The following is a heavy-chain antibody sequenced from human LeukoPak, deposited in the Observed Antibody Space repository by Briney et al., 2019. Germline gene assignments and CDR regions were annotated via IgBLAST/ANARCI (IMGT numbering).Heavy chain of an antibody. CDR3: ARDSAGNDY. D-gene: IGHD6-13*01. J-gene: IGHJ4*02. V-gene: IGHV3-7*01. CDR1: GFTFSTYW. CDR2: IKQDGSEK. Sequence: GGSLRLSCAASGFTFSTYWMSWVRQAPGKGLEWVANIKQDGSEKYYVDFVKGRFTISRDNAKNSLYLQMNSLRAEDTAMYYCARDSAGNDYWGQGTLVTVSS.